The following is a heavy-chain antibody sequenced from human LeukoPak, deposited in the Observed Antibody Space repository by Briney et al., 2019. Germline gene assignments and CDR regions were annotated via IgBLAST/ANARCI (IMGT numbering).Heavy chain of an antibody. CDR2: IKQDGSDQ. D-gene: IGHD1-14*01. V-gene: IGHV3-7*01. Sequence: GGSLRLSCAVSGFTFSRYWMSWVRQAPGKGLEWVANIKQDGSDQYYVDSVKGRFTISRDNAKNSLFLQMSSLRAEDTAVYYCAALRNPDLYFDYWGQGTLVTVSS. CDR3: AALRNPDLYFDY. CDR1: GFTFSRYW. J-gene: IGHJ4*02.